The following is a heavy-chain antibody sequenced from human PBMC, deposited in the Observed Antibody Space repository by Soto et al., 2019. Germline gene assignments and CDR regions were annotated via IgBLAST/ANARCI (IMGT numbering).Heavy chain of an antibody. D-gene: IGHD2-2*01. CDR2: ISNSGTYI. CDR1: GFTFSTYS. V-gene: IGHV3-21*01. J-gene: IGHJ3*02. CDR3: AGGALFSSTNCFESRAFDI. Sequence: EVQLVESGGGLVKPGGSLRLSCAASGFTFSTYSMNWVRQAPGKGLEWGSSISNSGTYIYYADSVEGRFTISSDNAKNSLYLQKNCLRAEDTAVYYCAGGALFSSTNCFESRAFDIWSQGTMVTVSS.